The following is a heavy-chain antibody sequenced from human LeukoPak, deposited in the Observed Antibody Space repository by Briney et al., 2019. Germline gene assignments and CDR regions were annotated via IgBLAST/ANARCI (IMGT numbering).Heavy chain of an antibody. J-gene: IGHJ4*02. Sequence: GESLRLSCAASGFTFSSYGMHWVRQAPGKGLEWVAFIRYDGSNKYYADSVKGRFTISRDNSKNTLYMQMNSLRAEDTAVYYCAKDAPQYSSSWYSDFDYWGQGTLVTVSS. CDR1: GFTFSSYG. D-gene: IGHD6-13*01. CDR3: AKDAPQYSSSWYSDFDY. V-gene: IGHV3-30*02. CDR2: IRYDGSNK.